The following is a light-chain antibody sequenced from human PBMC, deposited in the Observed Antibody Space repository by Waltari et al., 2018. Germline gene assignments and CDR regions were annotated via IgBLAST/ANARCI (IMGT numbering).Light chain of an antibody. CDR2: EVT. Sequence: QSALTQPASVSGSPGQSITILCSGTSSDVGYYNLFSWYQQHPGKAPKVIIYEVTKRPSGVSNRFSGSKSGNTASLTISGLQAEDEAEYFCCSFAGSVTFVVFGGGTKVTVL. CDR3: CSFAGSVTFVV. CDR1: SSDVGYYNL. J-gene: IGLJ2*01. V-gene: IGLV2-23*02.